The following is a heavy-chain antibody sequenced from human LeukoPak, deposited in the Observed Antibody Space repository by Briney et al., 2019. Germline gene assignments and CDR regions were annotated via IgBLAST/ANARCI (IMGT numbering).Heavy chain of an antibody. CDR2: IIPILGIA. Sequence: SVKVSCKASGGTFSSYAISWVRQAPGQGLEWMGRIIPILGIANYAQKFQGRVTITADKSTSTAYMELSSLRSEDTAVYYCASPTTYYYDSSGYYYGYFDLWGRGTLVTVSS. J-gene: IGHJ2*01. D-gene: IGHD3-22*01. V-gene: IGHV1-69*04. CDR1: GGTFSSYA. CDR3: ASPTTYYYDSSGYYYGYFDL.